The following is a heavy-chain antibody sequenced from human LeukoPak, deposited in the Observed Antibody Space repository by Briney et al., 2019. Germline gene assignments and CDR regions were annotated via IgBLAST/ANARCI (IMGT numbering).Heavy chain of an antibody. CDR3: TGNRGGQLPFDY. V-gene: IGHV3-49*04. Sequence: GGSLRLSCTGSGFMFDDYALTWVRQAPGKGLEWISFIRSKGYGGTTDYAASVKGRFTISRDDSKGVLYLQMNSLKTDDTAVYFCTGNRGGQLPFDYWGRGTQVTVAS. CDR1: GFMFDDYA. J-gene: IGHJ4*02. D-gene: IGHD1-1*01. CDR2: IRSKGYGGTT.